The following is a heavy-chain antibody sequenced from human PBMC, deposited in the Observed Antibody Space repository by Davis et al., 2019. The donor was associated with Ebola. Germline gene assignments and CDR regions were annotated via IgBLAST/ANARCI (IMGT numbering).Heavy chain of an antibody. CDR1: AFTFSSYW. Sequence: SLNISCAVSAFTFSSYWMSWVRPAPGKGLEWVANIKQDGSEIHYVDSVKGRFTISRDNTKNSLYLQMNSLREEDTTLYYCSRGGAVKFDYWGQGTLVTVSS. CDR2: IKQDGSEI. CDR3: SRGGAVKFDY. D-gene: IGHD4-17*01. J-gene: IGHJ4*02. V-gene: IGHV3-7*01.